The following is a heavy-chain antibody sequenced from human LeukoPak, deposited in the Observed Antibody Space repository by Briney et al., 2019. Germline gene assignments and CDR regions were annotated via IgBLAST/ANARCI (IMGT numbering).Heavy chain of an antibody. CDR2: INPNGGGT. Sequence: ASVKVSCKASGYTFTGYYMHWVRQAPGQGLEWMGWINPNGGGTNYAQKFQGRVTMTRDTSISTAYMELSRLRSDDTAVYYCARDSSAVTPVVWFDPWGQGTLVTVSS. V-gene: IGHV1-2*02. J-gene: IGHJ5*02. CDR1: GYTFTGYY. CDR3: ARDSSAVTPVVWFDP. D-gene: IGHD4-23*01.